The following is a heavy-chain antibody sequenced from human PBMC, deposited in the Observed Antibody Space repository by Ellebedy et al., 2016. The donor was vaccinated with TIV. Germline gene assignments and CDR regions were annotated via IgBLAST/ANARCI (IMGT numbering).Heavy chain of an antibody. CDR1: GYTFTSYG. D-gene: IGHD3-16*01. CDR3: ARDQTGGGAFDI. V-gene: IGHV1-18*01. J-gene: IGHJ3*02. Sequence: ASVKVSCXASGYTFTSYGISWVRQAPGQGLEWMGWISAYNGNTNYAQKLQGRVAMTTDTSTSTAYMELRSLRSDDTAVYYCARDQTGGGAFDIWGQGTMVTVSS. CDR2: ISAYNGNT.